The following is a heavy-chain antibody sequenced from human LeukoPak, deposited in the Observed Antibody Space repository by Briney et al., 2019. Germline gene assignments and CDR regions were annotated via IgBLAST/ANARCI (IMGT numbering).Heavy chain of an antibody. CDR3: AVLEWLPHYYYYYMDV. D-gene: IGHD3-3*01. Sequence: SVKVSCKASGCTFSSYAIRWVRQAPGQGLEWMGGIITIFGTANYAQKFQGRVTITTDESTSTAYMELSSLRSEDTAVYYCAVLEWLPHYYYYYMDVWGKGTTVTVSS. V-gene: IGHV1-69*05. CDR2: IITIFGTA. CDR1: GCTFSSYA. J-gene: IGHJ6*03.